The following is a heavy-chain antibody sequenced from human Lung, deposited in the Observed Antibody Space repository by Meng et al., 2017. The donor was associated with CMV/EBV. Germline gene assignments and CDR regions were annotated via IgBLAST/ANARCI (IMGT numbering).Heavy chain of an antibody. CDR3: ARAPIINDFWSGQVSNYFDN. CDR1: GGSFSGYY. Sequence: SETLSLTCAVYGGSFSGYYWSWIRQPPGKGLEWIGEINHSGSINYNPSLKSRVTISVDTSKDQFSRKLNSVTAADTAVYYCARAPIINDFWSGQVSNYFDNWGQGTLVTVSS. V-gene: IGHV4-34*01. D-gene: IGHD3-3*01. CDR2: INHSGSI. J-gene: IGHJ4*02.